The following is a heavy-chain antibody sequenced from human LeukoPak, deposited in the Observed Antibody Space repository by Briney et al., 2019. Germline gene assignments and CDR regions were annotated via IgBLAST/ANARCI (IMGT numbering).Heavy chain of an antibody. Sequence: GRSLRLSCAASGFTFSSYGMHWVRQAPGKGLEWVAVISYDGSNKYYADSVKGRFTISRDNSKNTLYLQMNSLRAEDTAVYYCAKGQVGATGPFDYWGQGTLVTVSS. CDR3: AKGQVGATGPFDY. D-gene: IGHD1-26*01. J-gene: IGHJ4*02. V-gene: IGHV3-30*18. CDR2: ISYDGSNK. CDR1: GFTFSSYG.